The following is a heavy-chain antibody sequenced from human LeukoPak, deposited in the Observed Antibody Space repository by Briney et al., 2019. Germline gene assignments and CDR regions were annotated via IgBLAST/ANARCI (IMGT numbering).Heavy chain of an antibody. J-gene: IGHJ4*02. CDR2: IYYSGST. V-gene: IGHV4-59*01. D-gene: IGHD3-3*01. CDR1: GGSISSYY. CDR3: ARASEGIGYFDT. Sequence: PSETLSLTCTVSGGSISSYYWSWIRQPPGKGLEWIGYIYYSGSTNYNPSLKSRVTMSIDTSQNQFSLKLTSVTAADTAVYYCARASEGIGYFDTWGRGSLVTVSS.